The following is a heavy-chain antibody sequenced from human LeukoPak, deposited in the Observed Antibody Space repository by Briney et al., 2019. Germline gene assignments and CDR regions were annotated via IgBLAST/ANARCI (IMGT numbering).Heavy chain of an antibody. CDR3: ARADYSSTWSHDYYYMDV. CDR1: SGSISSYY. V-gene: IGHV4-59*08. CDR2: VYYTGST. Sequence: SETLSLTCTVSSGSISSYYWSWVRQPPGKGLEWIGFVYYTGSTNYSPSLKSRVTISVDTSKNQFSLKLSSVTAADTAVYYCARADYSSTWSHDYYYMDVWGKGTTVTVSS. D-gene: IGHD6-13*01. J-gene: IGHJ6*03.